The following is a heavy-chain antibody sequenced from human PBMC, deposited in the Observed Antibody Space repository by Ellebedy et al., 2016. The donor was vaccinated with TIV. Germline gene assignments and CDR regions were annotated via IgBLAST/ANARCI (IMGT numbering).Heavy chain of an antibody. CDR2: IDWDDDE. V-gene: IGHV2-70*11. D-gene: IGHD1-7*01. J-gene: IGHJ6*02. CDR3: ARRMWGSGNYMDYGLDV. Sequence: SGPTLVKPTQTLTLTCTFSGFSLTTSGMCVSWIRQPPGKALEWLARIDWDDDEYFSTSLKTRLSISKDPSKNQVVLTMTNMDPVDTATYYCARRMWGSGNYMDYGLDVWGQGTTVTVSS. CDR1: GFSLTTSGMC.